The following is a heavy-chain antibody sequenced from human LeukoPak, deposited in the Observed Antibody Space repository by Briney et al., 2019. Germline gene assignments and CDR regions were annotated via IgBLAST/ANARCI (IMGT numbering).Heavy chain of an antibody. Sequence: SETLSLTCTVSGDSISSYYWSWIRQPPGKGLEWIGYIYYSGRTNYNPSLKSRVTVSLDTSNNQFSLKLSSVTAADTAVYYCTRQQQQRYYYGMDVWGQGTTVTASS. CDR3: TRQQQQRYYYGMDV. CDR2: IYYSGRT. CDR1: GDSISSYY. D-gene: IGHD6-13*01. V-gene: IGHV4-59*01. J-gene: IGHJ6*02.